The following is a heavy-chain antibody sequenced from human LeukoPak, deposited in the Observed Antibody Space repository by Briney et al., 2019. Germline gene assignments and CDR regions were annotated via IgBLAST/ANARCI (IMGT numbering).Heavy chain of an antibody. CDR2: ISGSGGST. CDR3: AKVKGIAVWSPFSDY. V-gene: IGHV3-23*01. D-gene: IGHD6-19*01. CDR1: GFTLSSYA. J-gene: IGHJ4*02. Sequence: GGSLRLSCAASGFTLSSYAMSWVRQAPGKGLEWVSAISGSGGSTYYADSVKGRFTISRDNSKNTLYLQMNSLRAEDTAVYYCAKVKGIAVWSPFSDYWGQGTLVTVSS.